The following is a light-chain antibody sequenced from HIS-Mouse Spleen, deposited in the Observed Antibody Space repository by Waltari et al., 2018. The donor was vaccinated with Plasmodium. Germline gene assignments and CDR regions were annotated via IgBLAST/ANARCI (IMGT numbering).Light chain of an antibody. CDR3: CSYAGSSTFVV. V-gene: IGLV2-23*03. Sequence: QSALTQPASVSGSPGQSTTISCTGTSSDVGRHNLVSWYQQHPGKAPKLMIYEGSKRPSGVSNRFSGSKSGNTASQTISGLQAEDEADYYCCSYAGSSTFVVFGGGTKLTVL. CDR2: EGS. CDR1: SSDVGRHNL. J-gene: IGLJ2*01.